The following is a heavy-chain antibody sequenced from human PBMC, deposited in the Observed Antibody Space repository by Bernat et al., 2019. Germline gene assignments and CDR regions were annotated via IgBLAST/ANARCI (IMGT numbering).Heavy chain of an antibody. CDR3: ARGKRWGSSFDP. V-gene: IGHV4-34*01. D-gene: IGHD3-16*01. Sequence: QVQLRQWGAGLLKPSETLSPTCGVFGGSFSDVYWSWIRQPPGKGLEWIGEINHNGETYYNPSLETRVTISVDTSKSQFSLRLTSVTAADTAVYYCARGKRWGSSFDPWGQGTLVTISS. CDR2: INHNGET. J-gene: IGHJ5*02. CDR1: GGSFSDVY.